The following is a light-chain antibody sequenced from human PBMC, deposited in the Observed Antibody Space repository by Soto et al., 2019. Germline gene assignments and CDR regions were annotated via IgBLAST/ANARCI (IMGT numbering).Light chain of an antibody. CDR2: GAS. CDR3: QQYDSWPPSYT. J-gene: IGKJ2*01. CDR1: QSVGSY. V-gene: IGKV3-15*01. Sequence: EIVMTQSPATLSVSLGDRATLSCRASQSVGSYLAWYQQKPGQAPRLLIYGASTRATGIPARFSGSGSETVFTLTISSLQSEDFAVYYCQQYDSWPPSYTFGQGTKLEIK.